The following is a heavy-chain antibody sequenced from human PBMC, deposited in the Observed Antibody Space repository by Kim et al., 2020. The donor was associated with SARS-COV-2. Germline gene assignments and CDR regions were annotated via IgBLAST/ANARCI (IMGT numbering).Heavy chain of an antibody. Sequence: GGSLRLSCAASGFTFSSYGMNWVRQAPGKGLEWVAVISYDGSNKYYADSVKGRFTISRDNSKNTLYLQMNSLRAEDTAVYYCAKHIVSPRYGDHFYYFYG. V-gene: IGHV3-30*18. D-gene: IGHD4-17*01. J-gene: IGHJ6*01. CDR1: GFTFSSYG. CDR2: ISYDGSNK. CDR3: AKHIVSPRYGDHFYYFYG.